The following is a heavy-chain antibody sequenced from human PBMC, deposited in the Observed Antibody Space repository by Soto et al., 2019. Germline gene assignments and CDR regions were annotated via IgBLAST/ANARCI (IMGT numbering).Heavy chain of an antibody. D-gene: IGHD3-22*01. CDR2: INPSGGST. Sequence: ASVKVSCKASGYTFTSYYMHWVRQAPGQGLEWMGIINPSGGSTSYAQKFQGRVTMTRDTSTSTVYMELSSLRSEDTAVYYCARDCPTPKPGHSYYYDSSGYYYYYYGMDVWGQGTTVTVSS. CDR1: GYTFTSYY. J-gene: IGHJ6*02. V-gene: IGHV1-46*01. CDR3: ARDCPTPKPGHSYYYDSSGYYYYYYGMDV.